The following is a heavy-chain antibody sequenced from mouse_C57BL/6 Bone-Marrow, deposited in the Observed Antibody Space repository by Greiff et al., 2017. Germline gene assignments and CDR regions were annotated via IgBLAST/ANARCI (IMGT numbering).Heavy chain of an antibody. CDR3: SRLELDGSSGDWYFDV. CDR2: IYPRDGST. D-gene: IGHD1-1*01. J-gene: IGHJ1*03. Sequence: VKLQESGPELVKPGASVKLSCKASGYTFTSYDINWVKQRPGQGLEWIGWIYPRDGSTKYNEKFKGKGTLTVDTSSSTAYMELHSLTSEDSAVYFCSRLELDGSSGDWYFDVWGTGTTVTVSS. V-gene: IGHV1-85*01. CDR1: GYTFTSYD.